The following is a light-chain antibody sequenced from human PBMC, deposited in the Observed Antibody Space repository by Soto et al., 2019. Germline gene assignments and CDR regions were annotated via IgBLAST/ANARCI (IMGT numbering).Light chain of an antibody. Sequence: QSALTQPPSVSGAPGQRVTISCTGSSSTIGANSDVHWYQHLPGTAPKLLIYDNTYRPSGVPDRFSGSRSGTSASLAISGLQAEDEADYYCQSHDTSLSAYVFGTGTKVTVL. CDR1: SSTIGANSD. J-gene: IGLJ1*01. CDR2: DNT. V-gene: IGLV1-40*01. CDR3: QSHDTSLSAYV.